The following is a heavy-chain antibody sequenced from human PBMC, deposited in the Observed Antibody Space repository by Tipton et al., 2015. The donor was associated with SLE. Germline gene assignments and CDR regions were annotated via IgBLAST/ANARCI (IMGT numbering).Heavy chain of an antibody. D-gene: IGHD6-13*01. V-gene: IGHV1-18*01. Sequence: QLVQSGPEVKKPGSSVKVSCKASGGTFSSYAISWVRQAPGQGLEWMGWISGYNGDTHYAQKLQGRVTMTTDTSTTTAYMELRSLRSDDTAVYYCARERQLGLWGQGTLVTVSS. CDR3: ARERQLGL. CDR1: GGTFSSYA. CDR2: ISGYNGDT. J-gene: IGHJ5*02.